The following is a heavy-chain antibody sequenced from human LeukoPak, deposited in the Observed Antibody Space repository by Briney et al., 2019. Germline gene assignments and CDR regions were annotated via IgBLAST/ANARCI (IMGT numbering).Heavy chain of an antibody. CDR3: ARVWAWGSGNYFDN. Sequence: RPGGSRRLSCAASGLTFDAFGMTWVRQAPGKGLEWVSAIRGDAGSTGYADSVKGRFTISRDNAKNSLYLQMNSLRVEDTALYYCARVWAWGSGNYFDNWGQGTLVTVSS. CDR1: GLTFDAFG. V-gene: IGHV3-20*04. CDR2: IRGDAGST. J-gene: IGHJ4*02. D-gene: IGHD7-27*01.